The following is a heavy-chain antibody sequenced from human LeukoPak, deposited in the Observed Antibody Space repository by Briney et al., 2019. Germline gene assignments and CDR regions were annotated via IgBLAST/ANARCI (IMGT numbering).Heavy chain of an antibody. D-gene: IGHD6-19*01. CDR2: ISSSGSTI. J-gene: IGHJ5*02. CDR1: GFTFSSYE. V-gene: IGHV3-48*03. CDR3: ARGYGGWYKSTRFDP. Sequence: PGGSLRLSCAASGFTFSSYEMNWVRQAPGKGLEWVSYISSSGSTIYYADSVKGRFTISRDNAKNSLYLQMNSLRAEDTAVYYCARGYGGWYKSTRFDPWGQGTLVTVSS.